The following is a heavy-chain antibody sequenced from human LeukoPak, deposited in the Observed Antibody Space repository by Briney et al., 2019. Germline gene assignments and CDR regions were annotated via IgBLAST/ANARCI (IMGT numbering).Heavy chain of an antibody. D-gene: IGHD5-12*01. CDR3: ARNRGWLQFDY. V-gene: IGHV3-7*03. CDR1: GVIFSDHW. CDR2: IKGDGSQK. J-gene: IGHJ4*02. Sequence: GGSLRLSCAASGVIFSDHWLDWVRQTPGKGLEWVAHIKGDGSQKYYVDSVKGRFTISRDNAKTSLYLQMDSLRAEDTAVYYCARNRGWLQFDYWGQGALVTVSS.